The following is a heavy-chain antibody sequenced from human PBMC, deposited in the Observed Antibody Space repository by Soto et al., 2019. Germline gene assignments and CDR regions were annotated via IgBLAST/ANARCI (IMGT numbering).Heavy chain of an antibody. D-gene: IGHD2-21*02. J-gene: IGHJ4*02. CDR3: ASTYCGGDCYYIFDY. Sequence: ASVKVSCKASGYTFTSYAMHWVRQAPGQRLEWMGWINAGNGNTKYSQKFQGRVTITRDTSASTAYMELSSLRSEDTAVYYCASTYCGGDCYYIFDYWGQGTLVTVSS. CDR2: INAGNGNT. V-gene: IGHV1-3*01. CDR1: GYTFTSYA.